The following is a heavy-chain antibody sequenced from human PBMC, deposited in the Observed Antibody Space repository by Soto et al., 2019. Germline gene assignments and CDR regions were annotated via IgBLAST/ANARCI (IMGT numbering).Heavy chain of an antibody. J-gene: IGHJ3*02. V-gene: IGHV3-48*01. CDR1: GFTXXSXX. Sequence: GGSLRLSCAASGFTXXSXXXXXXXQAPGKGLEWVSXXXSSSSTLSYADSVKGRFTISRDNAKNSLYLQMNSLRAEDTAVYYCARQPLNIVLMVYAPGAFDIWGQGTMVTVSS. D-gene: IGHD2-8*01. CDR2: XXSSSSTL. CDR3: ARQPLNIVLMVYAPGAFDI.